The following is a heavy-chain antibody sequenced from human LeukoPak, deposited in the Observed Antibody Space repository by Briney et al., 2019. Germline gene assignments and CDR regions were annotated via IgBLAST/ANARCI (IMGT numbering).Heavy chain of an antibody. D-gene: IGHD6-6*01. V-gene: IGHV1-8*01. Sequence: ASVKVSCKASGYTFTSFAINWVRQATGQGLEWMGWMNSNSGNTAYAQKFQGRVTMTRNTSISTAYMELNSLKSEDTAVYYCARVHSSSSSFDYWGQGTLVTVSS. CDR3: ARVHSSSSSFDY. CDR2: MNSNSGNT. J-gene: IGHJ4*02. CDR1: GYTFTSFA.